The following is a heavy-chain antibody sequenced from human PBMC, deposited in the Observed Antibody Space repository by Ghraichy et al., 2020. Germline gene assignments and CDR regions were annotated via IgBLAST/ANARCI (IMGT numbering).Heavy chain of an antibody. V-gene: IGHV3-48*02. J-gene: IGHJ4*02. CDR2: ISTTSSTI. CDR3: ARRHGDYVGSFEY. Sequence: LSLTCAASGITFNYYSMNWVRQAPGKGLEWISYISTTSSTIYYADSVKGRFTISSDNAKNSLYLEMNSLRDEDTAVYYCARRHGDYVGSFEYWGQGTLVTVSS. D-gene: IGHD4-17*01. CDR1: GITFNYYS.